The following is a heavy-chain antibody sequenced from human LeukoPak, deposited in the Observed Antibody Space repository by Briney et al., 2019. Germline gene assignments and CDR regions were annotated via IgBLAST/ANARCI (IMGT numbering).Heavy chain of an antibody. CDR3: ARGFTMVRGPYGWFDP. J-gene: IGHJ5*02. D-gene: IGHD3-10*01. Sequence: SETLSLTCAVSGGSISSYYWSWLRQPAGKGLEWIGRIYTSGSTNYNPSLKSRVTMSVDTSKNQFSLKMSSVTAADTAVYYCARGFTMVRGPYGWFDPWGQGTLVTVSS. CDR2: IYTSGST. V-gene: IGHV4-59*10. CDR1: GGSISSYY.